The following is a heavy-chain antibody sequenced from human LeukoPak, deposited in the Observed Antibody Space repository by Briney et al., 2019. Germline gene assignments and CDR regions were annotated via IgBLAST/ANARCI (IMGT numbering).Heavy chain of an antibody. Sequence: AGGSLRLSCAASGFTFSSYSMNWVRQAPGKGLEWVSYISSSSSTIYYADSVKGRFTISRDNAKNSLYLQMNSLRAEDTAVYYCASTPTGYYDSSGYYSPMLNWGQGTLVTVSS. D-gene: IGHD3-22*01. CDR2: ISSSSSTI. V-gene: IGHV3-48*01. J-gene: IGHJ4*02. CDR3: ASTPTGYYDSSGYYSPMLN. CDR1: GFTFSSYS.